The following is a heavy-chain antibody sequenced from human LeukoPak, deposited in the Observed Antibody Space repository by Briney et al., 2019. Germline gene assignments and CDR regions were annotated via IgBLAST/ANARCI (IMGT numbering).Heavy chain of an antibody. CDR1: GFTFSSYA. J-gene: IGHJ4*02. V-gene: IGHV3-23*01. CDR3: AKVPIGLPNGGGDY. D-gene: IGHD3-10*01. Sequence: QAGGSLRLSCAASGFTFSSYAMSWVRQAPGKGLEWVSAISGSGGGTYYADSVKGRFTISRDNSKNTLYLQMNSLRAEDTAVYYCAKVPIGLPNGGGDYWGQGTLVTVSS. CDR2: ISGSGGGT.